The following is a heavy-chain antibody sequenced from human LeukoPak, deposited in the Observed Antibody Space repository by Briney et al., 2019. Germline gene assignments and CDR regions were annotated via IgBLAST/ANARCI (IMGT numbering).Heavy chain of an antibody. V-gene: IGHV3-48*02. Sequence: GGSLRLSCAVSGFTFCTYVMTWVRQAPGKGLEWVSYFSRSGVMIYYADSGKGRFTASRANAKNHLSFQMNSLRDEDTAAYYYARHGSYVDIWAKGNTASVSS. CDR2: FSRSGVMI. J-gene: IGHJ6*04. CDR1: GFTFCTYV. D-gene: IGHD2-2*03. CDR3: ARHGSYVDI.